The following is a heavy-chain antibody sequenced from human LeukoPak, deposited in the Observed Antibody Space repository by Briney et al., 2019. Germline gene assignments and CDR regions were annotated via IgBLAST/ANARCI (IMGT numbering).Heavy chain of an antibody. V-gene: IGHV4-4*02. Sequence: SGTLSLTCAVSGGSISSSNWWSWVRQPPGKGLEWIGEIYHSGSTNYNPSLKSRVTISVDKSKNQFSLKLSSVTAADTAVYYCAKGGKWDVTPFDYWGQGTLVTVSS. J-gene: IGHJ4*02. D-gene: IGHD1-26*01. CDR1: GGSISSSNW. CDR3: AKGGKWDVTPFDY. CDR2: IYHSGST.